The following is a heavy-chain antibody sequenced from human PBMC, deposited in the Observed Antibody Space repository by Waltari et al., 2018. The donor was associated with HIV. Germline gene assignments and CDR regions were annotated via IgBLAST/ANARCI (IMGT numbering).Heavy chain of an antibody. J-gene: IGHJ4*02. V-gene: IGHV3-30*04. Sequence: QVQLVESGGGVVQPGRSLRLSRAASGFTLSSYAMHCVRQAPGKGLEWVAVISYDGSNKYYADSVKGRFTISRDNSKNTLYLQMNSLRAEDTAVYYCATSDSEWLFDYWGQGTLVTVSS. D-gene: IGHD3-3*01. CDR3: ATSDSEWLFDY. CDR2: ISYDGSNK. CDR1: GFTLSSYA.